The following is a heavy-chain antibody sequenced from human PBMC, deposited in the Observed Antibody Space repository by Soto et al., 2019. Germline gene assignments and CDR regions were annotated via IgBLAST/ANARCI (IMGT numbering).Heavy chain of an antibody. V-gene: IGHV4-34*01. CDR3: SRGDWSTRFQN. Sequence: QVQLQQWGAGLLKPSETLSLTCAVHGWTFSGYYWSWVRQAPGKGLEWIGEINHNGGTNYNPSLESRITISVDTSRNQFSLRLNSVTAADTAVYYCSRGDWSTRFQNWGRGTLVTVSS. J-gene: IGHJ1*01. D-gene: IGHD3-3*01. CDR2: INHNGGT. CDR1: GWTFSGYY.